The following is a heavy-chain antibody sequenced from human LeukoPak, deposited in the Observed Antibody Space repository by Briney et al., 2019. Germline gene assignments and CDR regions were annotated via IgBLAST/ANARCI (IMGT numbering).Heavy chain of an antibody. D-gene: IGHD3-16*01. V-gene: IGHV4-39*01. CDR3: VRGSTLRHYQY. J-gene: IGHJ4*02. Sequence: PSETLSLTCTVSGGSISSSPYYWGWIRRPPGKGLEWIGSIYYSGGTYYNPSLKSRVTVSVDTSKNQFSLKLGSVTAADTAVYYCVRGSTLRHYQYWGQGTLVTVSS. CDR1: GGSISSSPYY. CDR2: IYYSGGT.